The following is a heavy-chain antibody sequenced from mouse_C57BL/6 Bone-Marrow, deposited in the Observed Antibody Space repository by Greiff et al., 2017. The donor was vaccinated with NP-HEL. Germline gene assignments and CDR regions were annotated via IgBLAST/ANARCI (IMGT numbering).Heavy chain of an antibody. CDR3: ARVPYSNYEGLYAMDY. V-gene: IGHV2-2*01. D-gene: IGHD2-5*01. CDR1: GFSLTSYG. Sequence: VQLQQSGPGLVQPSQSLSITCTVSGFSLTSYGVHWVRQSPGKGLEWLGVIWSGGSTDYNAAFISRLSISKDNSKSQVFFKMNSLQADDTAIYYCARVPYSNYEGLYAMDYWGQGTSVTVSS. J-gene: IGHJ4*01. CDR2: IWSGGST.